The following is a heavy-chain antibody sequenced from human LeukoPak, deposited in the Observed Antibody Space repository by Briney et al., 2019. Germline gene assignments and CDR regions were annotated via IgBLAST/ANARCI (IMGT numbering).Heavy chain of an antibody. CDR3: ARDREVGATLYDY. V-gene: IGHV4-39*07. J-gene: IGHJ4*02. CDR2: IYYSGST. D-gene: IGHD1-26*01. Sequence: SETLSLTCTVSGGPISSSSYYWGWIRQPPGKGLEWIGSIYYSGSTYYNPSLKSRVTISVDTSKNQFSLKLSSVTAADTAVYYCARDREVGATLYDYWGQGTLVTVSS. CDR1: GGPISSSSYY.